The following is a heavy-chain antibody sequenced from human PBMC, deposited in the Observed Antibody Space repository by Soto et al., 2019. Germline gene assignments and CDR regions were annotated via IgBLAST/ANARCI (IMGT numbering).Heavy chain of an antibody. CDR3: ARVGWELPTYGMDV. J-gene: IGHJ6*02. Sequence: QVQLQESGPGLVKSWEPLSLTCSVSGGSLSSFFWSCIGPPPGGGLEWIGYIYYSGSTNYNPSLKSRVTISVDTSKNQFSLKLSSVTAADTAVYYCARVGWELPTYGMDVWGQGTTVTVSS. V-gene: IGHV4-59*13. D-gene: IGHD1-26*01. CDR2: IYYSGST. CDR1: GGSLSSFF.